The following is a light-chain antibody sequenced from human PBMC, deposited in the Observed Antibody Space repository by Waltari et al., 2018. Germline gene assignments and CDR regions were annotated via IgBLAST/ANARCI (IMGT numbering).Light chain of an antibody. CDR1: SPRSNY. J-gene: IGLJ2*01. Sequence: SSELTQDPAVSVALGQTVRITYQGDSPRSNYASWYQQRPGQAPILGLYGQDNRPSGIPDRFSGSTSGNTASLTITGAQAEDEADYYCLSRDTSSTRLFGGGTRLTV. CDR3: LSRDTSSTRL. CDR2: GQD. V-gene: IGLV3-19*01.